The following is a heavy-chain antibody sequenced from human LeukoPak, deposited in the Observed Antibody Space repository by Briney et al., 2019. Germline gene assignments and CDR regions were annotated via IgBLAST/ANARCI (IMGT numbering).Heavy chain of an antibody. D-gene: IGHD3-10*01. CDR2: IHYSGST. V-gene: IGHV4-59*02. J-gene: IGHJ3*02. Sequence: SETLSLTCTVSGGSVNSYYWSWIRQPPGKGLQWIGCIHYSGSTNYNPSLKSRVTISVDTSKNQFSLKLSSVTAADTAVYYCARYGSGPGSPAFDIWGQGTMVTVSS. CDR1: GGSVNSYY. CDR3: ARYGSGPGSPAFDI.